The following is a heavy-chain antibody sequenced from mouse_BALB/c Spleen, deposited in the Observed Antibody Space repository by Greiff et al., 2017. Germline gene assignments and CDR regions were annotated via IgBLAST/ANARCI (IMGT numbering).Heavy chain of an antibody. J-gene: IGHJ4*01. V-gene: IGHV1S56*01. Sequence: QVQLQQSGPELVKPGASVRISCKASGYTFTSYYIPWVKQSPGQGLEWIGWIYPGNVNTKYNDKFKGKATLTADNSSSTAYMQLSSLTSADSAVYFCARASRYAIDYWGQGTTVTVSS. CDR1: GYTFTSYY. CDR3: ARASRYAIDY. CDR2: IYPGNVNT.